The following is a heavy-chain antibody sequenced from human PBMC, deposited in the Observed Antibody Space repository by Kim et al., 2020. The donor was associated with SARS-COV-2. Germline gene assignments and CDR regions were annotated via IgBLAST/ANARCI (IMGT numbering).Heavy chain of an antibody. D-gene: IGHD5-18*01. V-gene: IGHV4-34*01. J-gene: IGHJ4*02. CDR3: ARRGYSYAHGFDY. Sequence: SSPSRRSRASISADTSNNPFSLEVKSVTAADTAVYYCARRGYSYAHGFDYWGQGILVTVSS.